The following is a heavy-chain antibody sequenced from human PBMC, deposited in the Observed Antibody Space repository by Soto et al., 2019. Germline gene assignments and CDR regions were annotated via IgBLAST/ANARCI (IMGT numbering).Heavy chain of an antibody. CDR2: ISYDGSNK. J-gene: IGHJ4*02. CDR3: ARDRPVVSPITGHPVFDY. V-gene: IGHV3-30*03. D-gene: IGHD3-10*01. Sequence: SLRLSCAASGFTFSSYGMHWVRQAPGKGLEWVAGISYDGSNKYYADSVKGRFTISRDNAKNTLYLQMSSLRADDTAVYYCARDRPVVSPITGHPVFDYWGQGTLVTVSS. CDR1: GFTFSSYG.